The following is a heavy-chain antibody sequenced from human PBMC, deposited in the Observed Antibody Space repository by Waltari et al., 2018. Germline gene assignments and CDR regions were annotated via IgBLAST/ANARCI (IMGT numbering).Heavy chain of an antibody. CDR3: AKDMRLRGILITSVDF. CDR1: GFPLDDFA. Sequence: EVQLVESGGGLVQPGGSLRLFCAASGFPLDDFAMHWVRLVAGRGLEWVSAISWNGGTISYADSVKGRFTISRDNTKSSLHLQMHSLRTEDTAVYYCAKDMRLRGILITSVDFWGQGIPVTVSS. CDR2: ISWNGGTI. D-gene: IGHD3-10*01. J-gene: IGHJ4*02. V-gene: IGHV3-9*01.